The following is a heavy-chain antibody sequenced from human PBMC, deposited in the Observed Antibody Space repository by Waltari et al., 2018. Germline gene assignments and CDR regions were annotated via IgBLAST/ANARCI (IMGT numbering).Heavy chain of an antibody. J-gene: IGHJ4*02. CDR2: VDPEDGAS. CDR1: GYTFTDFF. V-gene: IGHV1-69-2*01. CDR3: ATDKAEWEVLFR. Sequence: EVQLVQSGAEVKGPGATVKISCKASGYTFTDFFIPWVRQAPGKGLEWMGRVDPEDGASLYAENFQGRVTISADTSSNTVYMDLSSLRSEDTAVYYCATDKAEWEVLFRWGQGTLVTVSS. D-gene: IGHD1-26*01.